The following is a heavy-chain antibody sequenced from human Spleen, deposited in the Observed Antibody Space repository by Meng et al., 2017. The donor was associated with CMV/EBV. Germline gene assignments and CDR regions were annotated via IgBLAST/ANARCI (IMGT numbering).Heavy chain of an antibody. Sequence: GDSLSSGRSFGGCIRQPPGKGLEWFASVYSSGPTYYTPSLKSRVTISVATSRNQLSLTLSAVTAADTAVYYCARHNIVVVPSVHFDSWGQGTLVTVSS. CDR3: ARHNIVVVPSVHFDS. CDR2: VYSSGPT. CDR1: GDSLSSGRSF. J-gene: IGHJ4*02. D-gene: IGHD2-15*01. V-gene: IGHV4-39*01.